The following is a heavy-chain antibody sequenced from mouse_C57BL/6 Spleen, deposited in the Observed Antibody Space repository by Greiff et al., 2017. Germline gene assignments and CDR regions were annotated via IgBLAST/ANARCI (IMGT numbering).Heavy chain of an antibody. CDR2: INPSSGYT. Sequence: QVQLQQSGAELARPGASVKMSCKASGYTFTSYTMHWVKQRPGQGLEWIGYINPSSGYTKYNQKFKDKATLTADKSSSTAYMQLSSLTSEDSAVYYCARGDYEECFAYWGQGTLVTVSA. CDR3: ARGDYEECFAY. D-gene: IGHD2-4*01. J-gene: IGHJ3*01. CDR1: GYTFTSYT. V-gene: IGHV1-4*01.